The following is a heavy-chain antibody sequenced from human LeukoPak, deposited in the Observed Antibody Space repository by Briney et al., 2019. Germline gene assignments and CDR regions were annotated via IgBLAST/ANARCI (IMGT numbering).Heavy chain of an antibody. CDR3: ARIVAISPPDAFDI. D-gene: IGHD5-12*01. J-gene: IGHJ3*02. CDR1: GYTFTGYY. CDR2: INPNSGGT. V-gene: IGHV1-2*02. Sequence: GASVKVSCKASGYTFTGYYMHWVRQAPGQGLEWMGWINPNSGGTNYAQKFQGRATMTRDTSISTAYMELSRLRSDDTAVYYCARIVAISPPDAFDIWGQGTMVTVSS.